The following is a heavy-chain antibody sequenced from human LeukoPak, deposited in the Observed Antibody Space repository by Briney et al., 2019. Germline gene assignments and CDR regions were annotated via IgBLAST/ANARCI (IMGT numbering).Heavy chain of an antibody. V-gene: IGHV3-21*04. CDR1: GFTFSSYS. D-gene: IGHD1-26*01. CDR2: ISSSSSYI. CDR3: AKDRTVGASYWYFDL. J-gene: IGHJ2*01. Sequence: GGSLRLSCAASGFTFSSYSMNWVRQAPGKGLEWVSSISSSSSYIYYADSVKGRFAISRDSSRNTLFLHMNTLRAEDTAIYYCAKDRTVGASYWYFDLWGRGTLVTVSS.